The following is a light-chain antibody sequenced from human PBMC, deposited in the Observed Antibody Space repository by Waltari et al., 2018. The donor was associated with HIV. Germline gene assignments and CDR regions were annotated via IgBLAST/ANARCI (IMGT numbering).Light chain of an antibody. CDR1: SSAMSTYNL. CDR2: EVG. J-gene: IGLJ1*01. CDR3: ISYTTTNYYV. Sequence: ASVSGSPGQSITISCTDSSSAMSTYNLVSWYQQFPGKAPKLIIYEVGNRPSGVSNRFSGSKSGNTASLTISGLQAEDEADYYCISYTTTNYYVFGPGTWVTVL. V-gene: IGLV2-14*01.